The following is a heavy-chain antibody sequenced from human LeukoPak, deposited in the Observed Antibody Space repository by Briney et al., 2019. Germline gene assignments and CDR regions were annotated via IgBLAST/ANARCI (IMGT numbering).Heavy chain of an antibody. CDR1: GFTFSSYS. CDR3: ARDLPGKGYCSSTSCPFDY. V-gene: IGHV3-21*01. CDR2: ISRSSSYI. Sequence: GGSLRLSCAASGFTFSSYSMNWVRQAPGKGLEWVSSISRSSSYIYYADSVKGRFTISRDNAKNSLYLQMNSLRAEDTAVYYCARDLPGKGYCSSTSCPFDYWGQGTLVTVSS. D-gene: IGHD2-2*01. J-gene: IGHJ4*02.